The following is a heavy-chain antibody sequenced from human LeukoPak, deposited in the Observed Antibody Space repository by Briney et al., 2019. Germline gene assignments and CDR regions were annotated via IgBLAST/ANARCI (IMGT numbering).Heavy chain of an antibody. CDR1: GYTFTSYY. V-gene: IGHV1-46*01. CDR3: ARDPPLIYCSSTSCPGDY. Sequence: ASVKVSCKASGYTFTSYYIHWVRQAPGQGLEWMGIINPSGGSTTYAQKFQGRVAMTRDTSTSRVYMEVSSLRSEDTAVYYCARDPPLIYCSSTSCPGDYWGQGTLVTVSS. CDR2: INPSGGST. D-gene: IGHD2-2*01. J-gene: IGHJ4*02.